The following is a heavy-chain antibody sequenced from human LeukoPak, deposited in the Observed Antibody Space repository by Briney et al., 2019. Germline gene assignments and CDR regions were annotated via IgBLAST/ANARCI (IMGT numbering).Heavy chain of an antibody. Sequence: TSETLSLTCAVYGGSFSGYYWSWIRQPPGKGLEWIGEINHSGSTNYNPSLKSRVTISVDTSKNQFSLKLSSVTAADTAVYYCARLRVELPYFDYWGQGTLVTVSS. CDR3: ARLRVELPYFDY. CDR2: INHSGST. D-gene: IGHD1-26*01. CDR1: GGSFSGYY. V-gene: IGHV4-34*01. J-gene: IGHJ4*02.